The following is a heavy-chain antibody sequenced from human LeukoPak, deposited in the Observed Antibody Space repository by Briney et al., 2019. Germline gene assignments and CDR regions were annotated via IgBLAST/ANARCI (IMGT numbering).Heavy chain of an antibody. D-gene: IGHD1-26*01. CDR1: GFTFSGYW. Sequence: GGSLRLSCAASGFTFSGYWMSWVRQAPGKGPEWVANIKQDGSEIYYVDSVKGRFTISRDNAKNSLFLQMNSLRAEDTAVYYCARDKAVGPTLLDYWGQGTLVTVPS. J-gene: IGHJ4*02. CDR2: IKQDGSEI. V-gene: IGHV3-7*01. CDR3: ARDKAVGPTLLDY.